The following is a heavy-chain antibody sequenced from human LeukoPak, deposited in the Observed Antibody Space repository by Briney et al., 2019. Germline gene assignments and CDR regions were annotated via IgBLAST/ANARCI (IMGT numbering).Heavy chain of an antibody. J-gene: IGHJ5*02. V-gene: IGHV4-4*07. CDR2: IYVTGST. CDR1: SDSISRSYW. CDR3: ARDSGTTGEVKFDP. Sequence: SETLSLTCAVSSDSISRSYWWSWVRQPAGKALEWIGRIYVTGSTTYNPSLESRVTMSLDTSKNHFSLKLRSVTAADTAVYYCARDSGTTGEVKFDPWGQGTLVTVSS. D-gene: IGHD1-7*01.